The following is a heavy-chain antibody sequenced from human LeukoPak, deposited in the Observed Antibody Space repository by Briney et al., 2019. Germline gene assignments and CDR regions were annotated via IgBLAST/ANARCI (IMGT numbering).Heavy chain of an antibody. V-gene: IGHV1-69*04. J-gene: IGHJ4*02. CDR1: GGTFSSYA. CDR2: IIPILGIA. CDR3: ARGTGIVGATWDY. D-gene: IGHD1-26*01. Sequence: SVKVSCKASGGTFSSYAISWVRQAPGQGLEWMGRIIPILGIANYAQKFQGRVTITADKSTSTAYMELSSLRSEDTAVYYCARGTGIVGATWDYWGQGTLVTVSS.